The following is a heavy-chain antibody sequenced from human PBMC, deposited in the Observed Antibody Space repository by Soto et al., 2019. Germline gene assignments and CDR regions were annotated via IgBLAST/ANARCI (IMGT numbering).Heavy chain of an antibody. Sequence: LVESLTISCSVSWYSFTSYGISWVLQMPGKGLECMGRIDPSDSYTNYSPSFQCHVTISADKSISTAYLQWSSLKASDTAMYYCARQEQQLDYYYYGMDVWGQGTTVTGSS. CDR3: ARQEQQLDYYYYGMDV. CDR1: WYSFTSYG. V-gene: IGHV5-10-1*01. D-gene: IGHD6-13*01. CDR2: IDPSDSYT. J-gene: IGHJ6*01.